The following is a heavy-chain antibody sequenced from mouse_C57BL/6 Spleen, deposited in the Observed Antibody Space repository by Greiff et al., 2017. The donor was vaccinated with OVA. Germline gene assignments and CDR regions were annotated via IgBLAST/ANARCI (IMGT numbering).Heavy chain of an antibody. V-gene: IGHV1-54*01. J-gene: IGHJ2*01. D-gene: IGHD2-1*01. CDR3: ARRGGNYPFDY. CDR2: INPGGGGT. CDR1: GYAFTNYL. Sequence: QVQLQQSGAELVRPGTSVKVSCKASGYAFTNYLIEWVKQRPGQGLEWIGVINPGGGGTNYNEKLKGKATLTADKSSITAYMQLSSLTSEDSAVYFCARRGGNYPFDYWGQGTTLTVSS.